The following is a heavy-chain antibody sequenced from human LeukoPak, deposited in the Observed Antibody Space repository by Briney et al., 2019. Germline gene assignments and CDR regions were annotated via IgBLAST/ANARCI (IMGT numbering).Heavy chain of an antibody. CDR2: INHSGST. Sequence: SETLSRTCAVYGGSFSGYYWNWIHQSPGKGLEWIGEINHSGSTNYNPSLKSRVTISVDTSKNQFSLKLSSVTAADTAVYYCAKTPNAFVRGGYYFDSWGQGTLVTVSS. CDR3: AKTPNAFVRGGYYFDS. CDR1: GGSFSGYY. J-gene: IGHJ4*02. D-gene: IGHD6-6*01. V-gene: IGHV4-34*01.